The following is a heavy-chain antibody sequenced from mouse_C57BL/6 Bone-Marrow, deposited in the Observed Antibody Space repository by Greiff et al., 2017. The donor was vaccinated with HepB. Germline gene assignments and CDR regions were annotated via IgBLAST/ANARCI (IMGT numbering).Heavy chain of an antibody. J-gene: IGHJ2*01. V-gene: IGHV1-64*01. CDR3: ARGYGSSFPYYFDY. CDR1: GYTFTSYW. CDR2: IHPNSGST. D-gene: IGHD1-1*01. Sequence: QVQLQQPGAELVKPGASVKLSCKASGYTFTSYWMHWVKQRPGQGLEWIGMIHPNSGSTNYNEKFKSKATLTVDKSSSTAYMQLSSLTSEDSAVYYCARGYGSSFPYYFDYWGQGTTLTVSS.